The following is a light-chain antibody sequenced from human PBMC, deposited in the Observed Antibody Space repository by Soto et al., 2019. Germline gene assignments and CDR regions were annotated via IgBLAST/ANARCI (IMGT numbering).Light chain of an antibody. CDR1: QSVTSSY. V-gene: IGKV3-20*01. CDR3: QQYGSSPRT. J-gene: IGKJ1*01. CDR2: GAS. Sequence: EIVLTQSPGTPSLSPRERATLSRRASQSVTSSYLAWYQLKPGQAPRLLIYGASSRATGIPDRFSGSGSGTDFTLTISRLDPEDFAVYFCQQYGSSPRTFGQGTKVDIK.